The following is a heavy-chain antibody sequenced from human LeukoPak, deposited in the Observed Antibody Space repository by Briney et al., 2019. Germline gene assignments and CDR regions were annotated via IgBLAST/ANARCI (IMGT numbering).Heavy chain of an antibody. CDR1: GGSISHYY. Sequence: SETLSLTCTVSGGSISHYYWSWIRQSPGKGLECIGYISYTGSTNYNPSLKSRVTMSVDTSNNQFSLGLRSVTAADTAVYYCARVAWGTYRSHYYFDYWGQGALVTVSS. CDR2: ISYTGST. J-gene: IGHJ4*02. D-gene: IGHD3-16*02. CDR3: ARVAWGTYRSHYYFDY. V-gene: IGHV4-59*01.